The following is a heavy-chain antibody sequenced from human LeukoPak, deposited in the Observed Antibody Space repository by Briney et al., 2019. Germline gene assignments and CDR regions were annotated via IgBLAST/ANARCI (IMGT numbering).Heavy chain of an antibody. CDR3: ARDSYGTSGYQGWFDP. Sequence: ASVKVSFKASGYTFTSYYMHWVRQAPGQGLEWMGIINPSGGSTSYAQKFQGRVTMTRDMSTSTVYMELSSLRSEDTAVYYCARDSYGTSGYQGWFDPWGQGTLVTVSS. D-gene: IGHD5-12*01. CDR2: INPSGGST. CDR1: GYTFTSYY. J-gene: IGHJ5*02. V-gene: IGHV1-46*01.